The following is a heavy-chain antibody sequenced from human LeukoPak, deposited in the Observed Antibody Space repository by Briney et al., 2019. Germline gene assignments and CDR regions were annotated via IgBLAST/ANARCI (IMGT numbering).Heavy chain of an antibody. D-gene: IGHD3-22*01. CDR3: ARVAYYDSSGYYPVPFDN. V-gene: IGHV3-21*01. Sequence: KSGGSLRLSCAASGFTFSSYTMNWVRQAPGKGLEWVSSISRGSRYIYYADSVKGRFSISRDDAKNSLYLQMNSLRAEDTAVYYCARVAYYDSSGYYPVPFDNWGQGTLVTVSS. CDR2: ISRGSRYI. J-gene: IGHJ4*02. CDR1: GFTFSSYT.